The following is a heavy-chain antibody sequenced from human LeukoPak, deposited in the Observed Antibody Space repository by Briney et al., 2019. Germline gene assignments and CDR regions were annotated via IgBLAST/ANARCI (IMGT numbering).Heavy chain of an antibody. CDR3: ARDNFDYYNGHGYTAFDY. Sequence: ASVKVSCKASGYSFSDYYINWVRQTPGHGLEWMGWVNPKNGDTKFAPKFQGRVSMTRDNSITTAFMELDRLQSDDTALYYCARDNFDYYNGHGYTAFDYWGQGALVIVSS. CDR1: GYSFSDYY. V-gene: IGHV1-2*02. D-gene: IGHD3-10*01. J-gene: IGHJ4*02. CDR2: VNPKNGDT.